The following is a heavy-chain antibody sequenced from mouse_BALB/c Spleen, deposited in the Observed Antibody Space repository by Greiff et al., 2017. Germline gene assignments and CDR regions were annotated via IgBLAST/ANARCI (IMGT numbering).Heavy chain of an antibody. CDR2: ISSGGSYT. Sequence: DVMLVESGGGLVKPGGSLKLSCAASGFTFSSYAMSWVRQSPEKRLEWVAEISSGGSYTYYPDTVTGRFTISRDNAKNTLYLEMSSLRSEDTAMYYCARVQVGYFDYWGQGTTLTVSS. V-gene: IGHV5-9-4*01. CDR3: ARVQVGYFDY. J-gene: IGHJ2*01. D-gene: IGHD1-1*01. CDR1: GFTFSSYA.